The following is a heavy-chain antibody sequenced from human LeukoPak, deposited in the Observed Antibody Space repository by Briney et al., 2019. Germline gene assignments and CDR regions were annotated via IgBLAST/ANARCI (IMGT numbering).Heavy chain of an antibody. J-gene: IGHJ4*02. Sequence: SETLSLTRTVSGGSISTYDWTWIRQPAGKGLEWIGRIYSSGSTNSNPSLKSRVTMSVDTSKNQFSLKLTSVTAADTAVYYCARLRLYSSSTFEYWGQGAQVTVSS. CDR2: IYSSGST. CDR3: ARLRLYSSSTFEY. D-gene: IGHD3-16*01. CDR1: GGSISTYD. V-gene: IGHV4-4*07.